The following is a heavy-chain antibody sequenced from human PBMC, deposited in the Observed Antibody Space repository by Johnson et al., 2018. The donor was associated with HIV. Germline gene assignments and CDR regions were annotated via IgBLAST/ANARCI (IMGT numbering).Heavy chain of an antibody. J-gene: IGHJ3*01. V-gene: IGHV3-48*03. CDR3: ARDATPWGGDYVGYAFDL. Sequence: EVQLVESGGGLVQPGRSLRLSCAASGFTFSNYNMAWIRQSPGKGLECLSYITSSGSSVYYTDFVKGRFTISRDNAKASVSLRMNSLRAEASGIYYCARDATPWGGDYVGYAFDLWGQGTVVPFSS. D-gene: IGHD4-17*01. CDR1: GFTFSNYN. CDR2: ITSSGSSV.